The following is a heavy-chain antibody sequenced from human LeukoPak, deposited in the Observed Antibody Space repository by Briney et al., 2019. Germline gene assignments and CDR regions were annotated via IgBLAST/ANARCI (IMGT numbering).Heavy chain of an antibody. CDR3: ARERASPYDYSFDY. CDR2: IYYSGST. D-gene: IGHD4-11*01. CDR1: GGSISSYY. J-gene: IGHJ4*02. Sequence: PSETLSLTCTVSGGSISSYYWSWIRQPPGKGLEWIGYIYYSGSTNYNPSLKSRVTISVDTSKNQFSLKLSSVTAADTAVYYCARERASPYDYSFDYWGQGTLVTVSS. V-gene: IGHV4-59*01.